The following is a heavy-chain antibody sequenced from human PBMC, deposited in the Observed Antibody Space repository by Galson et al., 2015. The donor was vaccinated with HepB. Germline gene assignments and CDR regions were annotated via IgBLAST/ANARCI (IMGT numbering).Heavy chain of an antibody. J-gene: IGHJ3*01. CDR2: INPNSGDT. CDR1: GYTFSDYY. Sequence: SVKVSCKASGYTFSDYYMHWVRQAPGQGLEWMGWINPNSGDTNYAQKFQGWVTMTRDTSISTAYMEMSRLKSDDTAMYFCARGAAAAGTDGFDVWGQGTVVTVSS. D-gene: IGHD6-25*01. V-gene: IGHV1-2*04. CDR3: ARGAAAAGTDGFDV.